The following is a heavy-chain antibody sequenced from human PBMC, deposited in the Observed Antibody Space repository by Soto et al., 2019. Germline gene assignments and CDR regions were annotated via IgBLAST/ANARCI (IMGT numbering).Heavy chain of an antibody. CDR1: GYTFTSYY. J-gene: IGHJ6*02. CDR3: ARETYYDFWSGRRDYGMDV. D-gene: IGHD3-3*01. V-gene: IGHV1-46*01. Sequence: ASVKVSCKASGYTFTSYYMHWVRQAPGQGLEWMGIINPSGGSTSYAQKFQGRVTMTRDTSTSTVYMELSSLRSEDTAVCYCARETYYDFWSGRRDYGMDVWGQGTTVTVSS. CDR2: INPSGGST.